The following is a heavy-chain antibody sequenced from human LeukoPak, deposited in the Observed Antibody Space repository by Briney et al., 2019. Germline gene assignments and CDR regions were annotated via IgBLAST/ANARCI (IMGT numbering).Heavy chain of an antibody. Sequence: GGSLRLSCAASGFTFSSYGMHWVRQAPGKGLEWVAVIWYDGSNKYYADSVKGRFTISRDNSKNTLYLQMNSLRAEDTAVYYCARENRWENGMDVWGQGTTVTVSS. D-gene: IGHD1-26*01. CDR2: IWYDGSNK. CDR3: ARENRWENGMDV. V-gene: IGHV3-33*01. J-gene: IGHJ6*02. CDR1: GFTFSSYG.